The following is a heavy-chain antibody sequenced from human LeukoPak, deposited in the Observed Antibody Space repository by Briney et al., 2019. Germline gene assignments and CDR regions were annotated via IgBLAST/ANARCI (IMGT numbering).Heavy chain of an antibody. Sequence: SETLSLTCAVSGGSISSNNWWSWVRQPPGKGLEWIGEISHSGSTGYNPSLKSRVTISVDKSKNHFSLKLSSATAADTAVYYCARNMVGETTFDYWGQGTLVTVSS. CDR3: ARNMVGETTFDY. J-gene: IGHJ4*02. CDR2: ISHSGST. V-gene: IGHV4-4*02. D-gene: IGHD2/OR15-2a*01. CDR1: GGSISSNNW.